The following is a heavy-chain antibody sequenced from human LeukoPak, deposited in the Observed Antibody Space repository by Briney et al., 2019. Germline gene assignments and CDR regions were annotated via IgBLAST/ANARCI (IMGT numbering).Heavy chain of an antibody. CDR1: GFTIDTYA. Sequence: EWSVRLSCAASGFTIDTYAMTWVRQAPGKGLEWVSSVSSGGTYIYYAESVRGRSTISRDNTKNFLYLQLSTLRVEDTAVYYCARDRPTGRSRGVVVQWGQGTLVTVSS. V-gene: IGHV3-21*01. CDR3: ARDRPTGRSRGVVVQ. CDR2: VSSGGTYI. D-gene: IGHD2-15*01. J-gene: IGHJ4*02.